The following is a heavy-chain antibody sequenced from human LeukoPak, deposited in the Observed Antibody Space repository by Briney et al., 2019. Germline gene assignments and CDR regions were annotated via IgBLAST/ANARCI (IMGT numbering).Heavy chain of an antibody. CDR2: SYYSGST. CDR1: GGAVTSGRYS. D-gene: IGHD3-10*01. J-gene: IGHJ5*02. V-gene: IGHV4-61*01. CDR3: AREGVTPPNWFDP. Sequence: SETLSLTCTVSGGAVTSGRYSWSWIRQPPGKGLEWIGYSYYSGSTNYNPSLKSRVTISVDTSKNQFSLKLSSVTAADTAVYYCAREGVTPPNWFDPWGQGTLVTVSS.